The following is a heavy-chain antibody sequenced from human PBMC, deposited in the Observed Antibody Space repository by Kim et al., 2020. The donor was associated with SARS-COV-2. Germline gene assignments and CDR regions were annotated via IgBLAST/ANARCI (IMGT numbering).Heavy chain of an antibody. J-gene: IGHJ3*02. CDR1: WLAVRGPA. D-gene: IGHD1-1*01. V-gene: IGHV3-73*01. Sequence: ASWLAVRGPAIPRGRQESGQGLEWVGRIRSKATTYATAYAASVKGRFTISRDDSKNTAYLQMNSLKTEDTAVYFCTRVPGTPLAFWDAFDNW. CDR2: IRSKATTYAT. CDR3: TRVPGTPLAFWDAFDN.